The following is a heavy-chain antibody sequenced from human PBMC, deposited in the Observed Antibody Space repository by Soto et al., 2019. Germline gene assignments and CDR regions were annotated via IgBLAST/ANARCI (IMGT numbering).Heavy chain of an antibody. J-gene: IGHJ4*02. D-gene: IGHD2-2*01. Sequence: GGSLRLSCAASGFTFSSYGMHWVRQAPGKGLEWVAVIWYDGSNKYYADSVKGRFTISRDNSKNTLYLQMNSLRAEDTAVYYCAREGYCSSSSCYSPFDYWGQGTLVTVSS. CDR1: GFTFSSYG. V-gene: IGHV3-33*01. CDR2: IWYDGSNK. CDR3: AREGYCSSSSCYSPFDY.